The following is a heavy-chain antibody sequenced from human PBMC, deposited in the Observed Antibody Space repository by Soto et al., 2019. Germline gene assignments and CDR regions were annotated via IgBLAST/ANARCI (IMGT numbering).Heavy chain of an antibody. D-gene: IGHD3-22*01. J-gene: IGHJ4*02. CDR3: ASMEDSSGYVGGFDY. CDR1: GFTFSSYS. Sequence: PGGSLRLSCAASGFTFSSYSMNWVRQAPGKGLEWVSSISSSSSYIYYADSVKGRFTISRDNAKNSLYLQMNSLRAEDTAVYYCASMEDSSGYVGGFDYWGQGTLVTVSS. CDR2: ISSSSSYI. V-gene: IGHV3-21*01.